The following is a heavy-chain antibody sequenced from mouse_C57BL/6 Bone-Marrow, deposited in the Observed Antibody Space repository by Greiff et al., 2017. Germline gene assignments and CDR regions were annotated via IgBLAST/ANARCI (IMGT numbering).Heavy chain of an antibody. J-gene: IGHJ4*01. CDR3: ALYYGSPAMDY. CDR2: IDPSDSET. CDR1: GYTFTSYW. Sequence: VQLQQPGAELVKPGSSVKLSCKASGYTFTSYWMHWVKQRPIQGLEWIGNIDPSDSETHYNQKFKDKATLTVDKSSSTAYMQLSSLTSEDSAIYYCALYYGSPAMDYWGQGTSVTVSS. V-gene: IGHV1-52*01. D-gene: IGHD1-1*01.